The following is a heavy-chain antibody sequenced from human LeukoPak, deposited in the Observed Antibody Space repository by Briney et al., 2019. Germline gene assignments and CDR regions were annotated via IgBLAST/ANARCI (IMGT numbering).Heavy chain of an antibody. D-gene: IGHD1-1*01. CDR3: ARAPYRTDRHDY. J-gene: IGHJ4*02. Sequence: SETLSLTCTVSGGSISSSSYYWGWIRQPPGKGLEWIGSIYYSGSTYYNPSLKSRVTISVDTSKNQFSLKLSSVTAADTAAYYCARAPYRTDRHDYWGQGTLVTVSS. V-gene: IGHV4-39*07. CDR2: IYYSGST. CDR1: GGSISSSSYY.